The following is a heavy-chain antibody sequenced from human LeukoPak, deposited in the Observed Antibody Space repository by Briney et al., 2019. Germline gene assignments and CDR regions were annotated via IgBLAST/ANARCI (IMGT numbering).Heavy chain of an antibody. D-gene: IGHD3-10*01. CDR3: ARAGDYGSGSCAFDM. J-gene: IGHJ3*02. CDR2: IRSDGST. V-gene: IGHV3-74*01. Sequence: SGGSLRLSCAASEFTFSSHWMYWVRQAPGKGLVWVSRIRSDGSTTYADSVKGRFTISRDNAKNTLYLQMNSLRAEDTAVYYCARAGDYGSGSCAFDMWGQGTMVTVSS. CDR1: EFTFSSHW.